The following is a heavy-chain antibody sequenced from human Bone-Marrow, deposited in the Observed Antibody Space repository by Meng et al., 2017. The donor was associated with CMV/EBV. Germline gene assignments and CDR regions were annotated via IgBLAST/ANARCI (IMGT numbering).Heavy chain of an antibody. CDR2: IKEDGSEK. V-gene: IGHV3-7*04. CDR1: GFTFSSYW. Sequence: GESLKISCAASGFTFSSYWMSWVRQAPGKGLEWVANIKEDGSEKKYLDSVKGRFTISRDNAKNSVYLQMNSLRGEDTAVYYCARAIEGIRETLDYWGQGTLVTVSS. CDR3: ARAIEGIRETLDY. J-gene: IGHJ4*02. D-gene: IGHD2-21*01.